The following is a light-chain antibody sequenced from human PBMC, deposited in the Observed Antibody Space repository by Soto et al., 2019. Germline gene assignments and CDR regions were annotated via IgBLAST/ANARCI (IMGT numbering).Light chain of an antibody. CDR3: QQYNNWPPGT. V-gene: IGKV3D-15*01. J-gene: IGKJ2*02. CDR2: GAS. Sequence: EIVMTQSTATLSVSLGERATLSCRASQSVSSNLAWYQQKPGQAPRLLIYGASTRATGIPARFSGSGSGTEFTLTISSLQSEDFAVYYCQQYNNWPPGTFGQGTKLEI. CDR1: QSVSSN.